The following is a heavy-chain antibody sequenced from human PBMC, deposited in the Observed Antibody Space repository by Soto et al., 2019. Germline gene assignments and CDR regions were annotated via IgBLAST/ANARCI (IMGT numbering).Heavy chain of an antibody. CDR1: GFTCSNAW. D-gene: IGHD6-13*01. V-gene: IGHV3-15*01. J-gene: IGHJ4*02. CDR2: IKSKTGGGTT. CDR3: TTVGESIAAAAADDY. Sequence: PGGSLRLSCAASGFTCSNAWMSLVRQAPGKGLEWVGRIKSKTGGGTTDYAAPVKGRFTISRDDSKNTLYLQMNSLKTEDTAVYYCTTVGESIAAAAADDYWGQGTLVTVSS.